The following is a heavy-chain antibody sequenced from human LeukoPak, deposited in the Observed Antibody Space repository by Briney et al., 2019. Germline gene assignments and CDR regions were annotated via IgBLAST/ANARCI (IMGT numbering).Heavy chain of an antibody. J-gene: IGHJ4*02. CDR3: ARDLKMGYSSGRYSWGTGSSNDY. V-gene: IGHV1-18*01. D-gene: IGHD6-19*01. Sequence: ASVKVSCKASGYTFTSYGISWVRQAPGQGLEWMGWIIAYNGNTNYAQKLQGRDTMTTDTSTSTAYLELRSLRSDDTAVYYCARDLKMGYSSGRYSWGTGSSNDYWGQGTLVTVSS. CDR2: IIAYNGNT. CDR1: GYTFTSYG.